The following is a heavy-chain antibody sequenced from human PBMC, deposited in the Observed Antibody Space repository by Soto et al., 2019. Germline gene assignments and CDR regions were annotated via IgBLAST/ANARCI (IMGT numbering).Heavy chain of an antibody. J-gene: IGHJ3*02. Sequence: PSETLSLTCTVSGGSISSSSYYWGWIRQPPGKGLEWIGSIYYSGSTYYNPSLKSRVTISVDTSKNQFSLKLSSVTAADTAVYYCARVLGYYDSSGYYYDALGAFDIWGQGTMVTVS. V-gene: IGHV4-39*01. CDR2: IYYSGST. D-gene: IGHD3-22*01. CDR3: ARVLGYYDSSGYYYDALGAFDI. CDR1: GGSISSSSYY.